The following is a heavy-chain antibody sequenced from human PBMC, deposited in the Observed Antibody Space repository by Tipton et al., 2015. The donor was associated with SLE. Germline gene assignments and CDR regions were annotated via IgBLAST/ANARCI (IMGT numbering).Heavy chain of an antibody. V-gene: IGHV4-39*07. CDR1: GGSISSSSYY. CDR3: ARRGVVTIHGYYYYGMDV. Sequence: TLSLTCSVSGGSISSSSYYWGWIRQPPGKGLEWIGRIYYSGSSYYNPSLKSRVTISVDTSKNQFSLTLTSVTAADAAVYYCARRGVVTIHGYYYYGMDVWGQGTTVTVSS. CDR2: IYYSGSS. D-gene: IGHD3-10*01. J-gene: IGHJ6*02.